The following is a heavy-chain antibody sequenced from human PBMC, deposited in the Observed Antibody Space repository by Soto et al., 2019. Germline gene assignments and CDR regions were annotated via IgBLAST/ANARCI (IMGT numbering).Heavy chain of an antibody. CDR1: GFTFSSYS. D-gene: IGHD3-3*01. CDR2: ISSSSSTI. J-gene: IGHJ6*02. CDR3: ASQQAGLLDAAYYYYGMDV. Sequence: GGSLRLSCAASGFTFSSYSMNWVRQAPGKGLEWVSYISSSSSTIYYADSVKGRFTISRDNAKNSLYLQMNSLRDEDTAVYYCASQQAGLLDAAYYYYGMDVWGQGTTVTVSS. V-gene: IGHV3-48*02.